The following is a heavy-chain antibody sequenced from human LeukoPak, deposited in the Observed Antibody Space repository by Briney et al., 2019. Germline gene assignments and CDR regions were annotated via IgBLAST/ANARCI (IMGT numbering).Heavy chain of an antibody. V-gene: IGHV3-9*01. CDR3: ARDQVVAATSRYYYYGMDV. Sequence: GGSLRLSCAASGFTFDDYAMHWVRQAPGKGLEWVSGISWNSGSIGYADSVKGRFTISRDNSKNTLYLQMNSLRAEDTAVYYCARDQVVAATSRYYYYGMDVWGQGTTVTVSS. D-gene: IGHD2-15*01. J-gene: IGHJ6*02. CDR1: GFTFDDYA. CDR2: ISWNSGSI.